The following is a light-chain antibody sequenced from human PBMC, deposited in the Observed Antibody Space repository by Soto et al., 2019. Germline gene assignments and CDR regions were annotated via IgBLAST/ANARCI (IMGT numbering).Light chain of an antibody. CDR2: GAS. CDR3: QQYNNWTRT. V-gene: IGKV3-15*01. Sequence: EIVFTQSPATLSLSTGERATLSCRASQSVSSNLAWYEQKPGQAPRLLIYGASTRETGIQARFSGSGSGTEFTLTISSLQSEDFAVYYCQQYNNWTRTFGQGTKVDIK. CDR1: QSVSSN. J-gene: IGKJ1*01.